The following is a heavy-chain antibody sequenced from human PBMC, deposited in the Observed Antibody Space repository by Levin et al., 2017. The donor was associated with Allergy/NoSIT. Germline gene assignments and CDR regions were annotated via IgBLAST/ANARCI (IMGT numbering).Heavy chain of an antibody. Sequence: GESLKISCAASGFTFDDYGMSWVRQGPGKGLEWVSGIDWNGGSTGYADSVKGRFTISRDNAKNSLYLQMNSLRAEDTALYYCARATGYCSGGSCYEDYWGQGTLVTVSS. J-gene: IGHJ4*02. CDR3: ARATGYCSGGSCYEDY. CDR2: IDWNGGST. CDR1: GFTFDDYG. D-gene: IGHD2-15*01. V-gene: IGHV3-20*04.